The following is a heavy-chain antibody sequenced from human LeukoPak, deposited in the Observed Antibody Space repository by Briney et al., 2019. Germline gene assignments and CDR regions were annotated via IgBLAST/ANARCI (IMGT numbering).Heavy chain of an antibody. CDR1: GGTFRSYG. CDR2: FIPILGTA. CDR3: ARGLYCSSSTSCYDYGMDV. J-gene: IGHJ6*02. V-gene: IGHV1-69*13. Sequence: SVKVSCKASGGTFRSYGLNWVRQAPGQGLEWMGGFIPILGTAKYAQKLQGRVTITADESTSTGFMELSSLRYEDTAVYYCARGLYCSSSTSCYDYGMDVWGQGTTVTVSS. D-gene: IGHD2-2*01.